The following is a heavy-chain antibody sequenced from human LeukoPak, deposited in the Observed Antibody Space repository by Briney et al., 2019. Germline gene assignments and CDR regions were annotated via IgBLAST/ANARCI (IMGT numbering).Heavy chain of an antibody. CDR2: INHSGST. J-gene: IGHJ5*02. CDR1: GGSFSGYY. Sequence: SETLSLTCAVYGGSFSGYYWSWIRQPPGKGLEWIGEINHSGSTNYNPSLESRVTIPVDTSKNQFSLKLSSVTAADTAVYYCARDAAPRPNGWFDPWGQGTLVTVSS. D-gene: IGHD6-13*01. V-gene: IGHV4-34*01. CDR3: ARDAAPRPNGWFDP.